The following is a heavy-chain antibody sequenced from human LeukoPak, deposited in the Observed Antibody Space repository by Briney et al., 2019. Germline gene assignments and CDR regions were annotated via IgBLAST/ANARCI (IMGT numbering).Heavy chain of an antibody. CDR3: AKGGIGQPGSSDP. Sequence: GGSLRLSCAASGFTFSTYTMTWVRQAPGRGLEWVSFILAGGRTTYYSDSVKGRFTISRADSKNTLFVRMNSLRGADTAVYFCAKGGIGQPGSSDPWGQGTLVTVSS. D-gene: IGHD6-13*01. CDR1: GFTFSTYT. J-gene: IGHJ5*02. V-gene: IGHV3-23*01. CDR2: ILAGGRTT.